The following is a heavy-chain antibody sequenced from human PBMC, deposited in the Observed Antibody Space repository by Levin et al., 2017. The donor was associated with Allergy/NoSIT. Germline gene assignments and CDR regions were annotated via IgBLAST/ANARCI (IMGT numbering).Heavy chain of an antibody. D-gene: IGHD6-13*01. CDR2: ISYDGSNK. Sequence: LSLTCAASGFTFSIYGMHWVRQAPGKGLEWVAVISYDGSNKYYADSVKGRFTISRDNSKNTLYLQMNSLRAEDTAVYYCAKAPPSNSSSWPFDYWGQGTLVTVSS. CDR1: GFTFSIYG. V-gene: IGHV3-30*18. CDR3: AKAPPSNSSSWPFDY. J-gene: IGHJ4*02.